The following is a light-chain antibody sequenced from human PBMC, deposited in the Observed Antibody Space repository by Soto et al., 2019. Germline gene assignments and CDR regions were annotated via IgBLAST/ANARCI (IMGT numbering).Light chain of an antibody. CDR3: QQYGDSPPRYT. CDR2: GAS. V-gene: IGKV3-20*01. CDR1: QSVRSRY. Sequence: ELVLTQSPGTLSLSPGERATLSCRASQSVRSRYLAWYQQRPGQAPRLLIYGASTRATGIPDRFSGSASGADFTLTISRLEPEDFAMYYCQQYGDSPPRYTFGQGTKLEIK. J-gene: IGKJ2*01.